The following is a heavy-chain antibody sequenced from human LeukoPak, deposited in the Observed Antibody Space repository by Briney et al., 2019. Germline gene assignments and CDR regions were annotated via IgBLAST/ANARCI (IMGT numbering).Heavy chain of an antibody. CDR1: GFTFSSYS. Sequence: PGGSLRLSCAASGFTFSSYSMTWVRQAPGKGLERVSSISSNSSYIYYADSVNGRFTISRDNPKNSLYLQMNSLRAEDTAVYYCASSRAGGLYYFDYWGQGTLVTVSS. D-gene: IGHD3-10*01. CDR3: ASSRAGGLYYFDY. J-gene: IGHJ4*02. CDR2: ISSNSSYI. V-gene: IGHV3-21*01.